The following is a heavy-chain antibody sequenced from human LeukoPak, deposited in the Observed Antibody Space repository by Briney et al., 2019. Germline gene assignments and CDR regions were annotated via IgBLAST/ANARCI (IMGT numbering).Heavy chain of an antibody. CDR3: ARGGSTWYDF. V-gene: IGHV3-74*01. CDR2: INGDGSST. D-gene: IGHD6-13*01. J-gene: IGHJ5*01. Sequence: GGSLRLSCAAPGFTLSSYWMHWVRQVPGEGLAWVSRINGDGSSTSHADSVKGRFTVSRDNAKNTLYLQMNSLRAEDTAVYYCARGGSTWYDFWGQGTLVTVSS. CDR1: GFTLSSYW.